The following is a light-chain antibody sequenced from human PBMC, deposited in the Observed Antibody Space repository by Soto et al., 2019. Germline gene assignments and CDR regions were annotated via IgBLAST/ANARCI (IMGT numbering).Light chain of an antibody. CDR1: QGISGY. Sequence: AIRMTQSPSSFSSSTGDIFTIRCRASQGISGYLAWYQQKPGKAPKLLIYAASTLQSGVPSRFSGSGSGTDFTLTISCLQSEDFATYYCQQYYSYPRTFGQGTKVDIK. CDR3: QQYYSYPRT. V-gene: IGKV1-8*01. CDR2: AAS. J-gene: IGKJ1*01.